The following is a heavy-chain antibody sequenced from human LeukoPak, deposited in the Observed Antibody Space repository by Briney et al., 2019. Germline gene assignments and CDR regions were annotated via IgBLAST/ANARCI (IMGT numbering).Heavy chain of an antibody. J-gene: IGHJ4*02. Sequence: SGTLSLTCAVSGGSISSSNWWSWVRQPPGKGLEWIGEIYHSGSTNYNPSLKSRVTISVDKSKNQFSLKLSSVTAADTAVYYCASQGRIPTFSFYHDSSGYYDYWGQGTLVTVSS. CDR3: ASQGRIPTFSFYHDSSGYYDY. D-gene: IGHD3-22*01. CDR2: IYHSGST. V-gene: IGHV4-4*02. CDR1: GGSISSSNW.